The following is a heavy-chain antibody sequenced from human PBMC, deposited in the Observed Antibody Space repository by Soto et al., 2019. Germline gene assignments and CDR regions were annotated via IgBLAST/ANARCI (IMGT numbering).Heavy chain of an antibody. CDR2: ISYDGSNK. CDR1: GFTFSSYA. V-gene: IGHV3-30-3*01. CDR3: ARGPSSLTRFDY. Sequence: SLSLSCAASGFTFSSYAMHWVRQAPGKGLEWVAVISYDGSNKYYTDSVKGRFTISRDNSKNTLYLQMNSLRAEDTAVYYCARGPSSLTRFDYWGQGTLVTVSS. J-gene: IGHJ4*02. D-gene: IGHD2-2*01.